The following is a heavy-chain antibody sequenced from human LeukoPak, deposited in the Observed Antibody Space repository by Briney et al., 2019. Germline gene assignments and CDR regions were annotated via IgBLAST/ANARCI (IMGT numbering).Heavy chain of an antibody. CDR1: GFTFSSYA. CDR3: AKDKDIVVVAARYFGYGYFDY. D-gene: IGHD2-15*01. V-gene: IGHV3-23*01. CDR2: ISGSGGST. J-gene: IGHJ4*02. Sequence: TGGSLRLSCAASGFTFSSYAMSWVRQAPGKGLEWVSAISGSGGSTYYADSVKGRLTIPRDNSKNTLYLQMNSLRAEDTAVYYCAKDKDIVVVAARYFGYGYFDYWGQGTLVTVSS.